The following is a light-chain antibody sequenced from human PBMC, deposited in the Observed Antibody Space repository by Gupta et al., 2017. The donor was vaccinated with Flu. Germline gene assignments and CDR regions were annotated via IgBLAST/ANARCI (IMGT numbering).Light chain of an antibody. V-gene: IGKV4-1*01. CDR1: QSVLYRSNNKKY. J-gene: IGKJ2*03. CDR2: WAS. CDR3: QQYYSTPPYS. Sequence: DIVMTQSPDSLAVSLGERATLNCKSRQSVLYRSNNKKYLAWYQQKPGQPPKLLIYWASTRESGVPDRFSGSGSGTDFTLTISSLQAEDVAVYYCQQYYSTPPYSFGQGTKLEIK.